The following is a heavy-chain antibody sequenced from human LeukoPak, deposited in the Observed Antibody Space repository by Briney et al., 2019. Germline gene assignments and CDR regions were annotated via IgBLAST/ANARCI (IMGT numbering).Heavy chain of an antibody. CDR3: GTLLSNGPFDY. J-gene: IGHJ4*02. CDR2: IYPNSGAT. CDR1: GYTFTGYY. V-gene: IGHV1-2*02. Sequence: ASVKVSCKASGYTFTGYYMHWVRQAPGQGLEWMGWIYPNSGATKYAQKFQGGVTMTGDTSISTAYMELSGLRSDDTAVYYCGTLLSNGPFDYWGQGSLVTVSS.